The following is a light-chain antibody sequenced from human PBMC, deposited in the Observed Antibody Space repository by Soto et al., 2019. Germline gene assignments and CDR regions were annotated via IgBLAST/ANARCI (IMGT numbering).Light chain of an antibody. J-gene: IGKJ1*01. CDR2: KAS. V-gene: IGKV1-5*03. CDR3: QQYSSYSRT. CDR1: QSISSW. Sequence: DIQMTQSPSTLSASVGDRVTITCRASQSISSWLAWYQQKPGKAPKLLIYKASSLESGVPSRFSGSGSGTEFTLTISSLQPEDFATDYCQQYSSYSRTFGQGTKVEIK.